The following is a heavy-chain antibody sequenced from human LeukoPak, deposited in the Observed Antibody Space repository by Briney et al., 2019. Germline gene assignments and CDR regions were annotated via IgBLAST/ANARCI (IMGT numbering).Heavy chain of an antibody. Sequence: GGSLRLSCAASGFTFSSYWMHWVRQVPGKGLVWVSRIGTDGSRTTYADYVQGRFTIFRDNAKNTLYLQMNSLRAEDTAVYYCARDKYGDNSNAFDIWGQGILVTVSS. CDR3: ARDKYGDNSNAFDI. CDR1: GFTFSSYW. V-gene: IGHV3-74*01. D-gene: IGHD4-23*01. CDR2: IGTDGSRT. J-gene: IGHJ3*02.